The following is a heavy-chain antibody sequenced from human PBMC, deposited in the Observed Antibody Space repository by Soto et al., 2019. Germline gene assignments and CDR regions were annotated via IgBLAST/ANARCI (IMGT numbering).Heavy chain of an antibody. CDR1: GFTVSSKY. Sequence: EVQLVESGGGLVQPGGSLRLSCAASGFTVSSKYMSWVRQAPGKGLEWVSLIQSGGSTYYADSVKGRCTISRDSYENTLHLQMDSLRAEDTAVYYCARDDVLCDGGSCYGVPMHVWAKGTTVTVSS. CDR3: ARDDVLCDGGSCYGVPMHV. D-gene: IGHD2-15*01. V-gene: IGHV3-66*01. J-gene: IGHJ6*03. CDR2: IQSGGST.